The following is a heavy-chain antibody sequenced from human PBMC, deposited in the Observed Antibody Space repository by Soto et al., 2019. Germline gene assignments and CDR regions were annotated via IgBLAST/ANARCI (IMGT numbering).Heavy chain of an antibody. Sequence: ASVKVSCRASGYTFADHGVTWVRRAPGQGLEWMGWISPYTGDTKYAQGVQDRVTLTADIPTSTAFMDLRSLRSDDTAIYYCVRSAFRYFDWPHAFEIWGQGTMVTVSS. CDR2: ISPYTGDT. J-gene: IGHJ3*02. CDR1: GYTFADHG. D-gene: IGHD3-9*01. CDR3: VRSAFRYFDWPHAFEI. V-gene: IGHV1-18*01.